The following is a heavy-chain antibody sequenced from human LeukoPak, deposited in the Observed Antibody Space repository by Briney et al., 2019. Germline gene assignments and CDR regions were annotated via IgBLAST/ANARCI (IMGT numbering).Heavy chain of an antibody. CDR1: GGTFSSYA. J-gene: IGHJ6*03. V-gene: IGHV1-69*13. CDR3: AVVVTSWDYYYYMDV. Sequence: RASVKVSCKASGGTFSSYAISWVRQAPGQGLEWMGGIIPIFGTANYAQKFQGRVTITADESTSTAYMELSSLRSEDTAVYYCAVVVTSWDYYYYMDVWGKGTTVTISS. D-gene: IGHD3-22*01. CDR2: IIPIFGTA.